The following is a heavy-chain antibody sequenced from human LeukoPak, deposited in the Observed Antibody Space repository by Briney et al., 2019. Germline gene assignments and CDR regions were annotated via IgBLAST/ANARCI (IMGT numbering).Heavy chain of an antibody. D-gene: IGHD6-13*01. V-gene: IGHV3-23*01. CDR1: GFTFSSYA. Sequence: PGGSLRLSCAASGFTFSSYAMSCVRQAPGKGLEWVSGVSVSASSTHYADSMKGRFTISRDNSKNTVYLQMNSLTAEDTAVYYCAKYGRSTWFYLDSWGQGTPVTVSS. CDR2: VSVSASST. CDR3: AKYGRSTWFYLDS. J-gene: IGHJ4*02.